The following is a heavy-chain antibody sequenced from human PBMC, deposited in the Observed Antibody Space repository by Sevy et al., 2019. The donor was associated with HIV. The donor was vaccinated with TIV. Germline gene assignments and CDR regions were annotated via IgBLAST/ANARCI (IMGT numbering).Heavy chain of an antibody. D-gene: IGHD1-1*01. CDR2: IYYSGST. J-gene: IGHJ4*02. CDR1: DGSISSHY. V-gene: IGHV4-59*11. Sequence: SETLSLTCTVSDGSISSHYWSWIRQPPGMGLQWIGYIYYSGSTNYNPSLKSRVTMSLDTSKNQFSLKLSSVTAADTAVYYCARLLRYNPCFDYWGQGALVTVSS. CDR3: ARLLRYNPCFDY.